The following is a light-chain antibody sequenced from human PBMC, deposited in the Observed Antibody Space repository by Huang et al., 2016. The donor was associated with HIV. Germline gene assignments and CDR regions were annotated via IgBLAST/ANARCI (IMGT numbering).Light chain of an antibody. J-gene: IGKJ4*01. V-gene: IGKV3-11*01. CDR1: QSVGNY. Sequence: IVLTQSPATLSWYPGERVTLSCRASQSVGNYIAWYQQHPGQSPKLLIYDTSTRATGTPVRCSGSGSGTDFTLTISSLESEDFAVYYCQQRSSGVTFGGGTKVRVK. CDR2: DTS. CDR3: QQRSSGVT.